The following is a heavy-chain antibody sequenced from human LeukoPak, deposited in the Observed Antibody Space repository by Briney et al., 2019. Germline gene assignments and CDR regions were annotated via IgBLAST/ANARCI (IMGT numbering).Heavy chain of an antibody. CDR1: GGSFSGYY. D-gene: IGHD3-16*02. CDR3: ARGLQLMITFGGVIPPPN. J-gene: IGHJ4*02. CDR2: INHSGST. Sequence: PSETLSLTCAVYGGSFSGYYWSWIRQPPGKGLEWIGEINHSGSTNYNPSLKSRVTISVDTSKNQFSLKLSSVTAADTAVYYCARGLQLMITFGGVIPPPNWGQGTLVTVSS. V-gene: IGHV4-34*01.